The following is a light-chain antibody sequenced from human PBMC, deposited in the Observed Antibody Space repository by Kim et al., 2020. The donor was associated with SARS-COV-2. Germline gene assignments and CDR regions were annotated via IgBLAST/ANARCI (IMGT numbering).Light chain of an antibody. CDR3: QQAHSFPYT. CDR1: QNISKW. CDR2: TAS. J-gene: IGKJ2*01. Sequence: DIPMTQSPSSVSASVGDRVTITCRASQNISKWVAWYQQKPGKAPKLLIYTASSLQREVPSRFSGSGSGTDFTLTINSLQPEDFAIYYCQQAHSFPYTFGKGTKLEI. V-gene: IGKV1-12*01.